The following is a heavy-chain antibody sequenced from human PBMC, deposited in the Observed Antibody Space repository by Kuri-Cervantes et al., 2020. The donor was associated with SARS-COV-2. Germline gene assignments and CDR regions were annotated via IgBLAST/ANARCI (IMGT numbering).Heavy chain of an antibody. CDR3: ARAGVLDPPDHYYCMDV. CDR1: GFTFSTYY. V-gene: IGHV3-11*05. D-gene: IGHD3-3*01. CDR2: ISSSSSYT. Sequence: GESLKISCAASGFTFSTYYMSWIRQAPGKGLEWVSYISSSSSYTNYADSVKGRFTISTDNTNNSLYLQMNSLRAEDTAVYYCARAGVLDPPDHYYCMDVWGQGTTVTVSS. J-gene: IGHJ6*02.